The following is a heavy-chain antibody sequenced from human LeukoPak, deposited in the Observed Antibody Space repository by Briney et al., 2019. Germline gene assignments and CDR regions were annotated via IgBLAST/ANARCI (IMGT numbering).Heavy chain of an antibody. J-gene: IGHJ6*04. D-gene: IGHD3-10*02. Sequence: GGSLRLSCAASGFTFSTYTMNWVRQAPGKGLEWVSYISSSGSTIYYADSVKGRFTISRDNAKKSLYLQMNSLRAEDTAVYYCAELGITMIGGVWGKGTTVTISS. V-gene: IGHV3-48*04. CDR3: AELGITMIGGV. CDR2: ISSSGSTI. CDR1: GFTFSTYT.